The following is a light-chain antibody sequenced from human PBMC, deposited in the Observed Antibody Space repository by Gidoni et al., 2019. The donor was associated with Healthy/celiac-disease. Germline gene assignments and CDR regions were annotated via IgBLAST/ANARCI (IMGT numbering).Light chain of an antibody. J-gene: IGLJ2*01. CDR3: QAWDSILVV. Sequence: SYELTQQPSVSVSPGQTASITCSGDNLGDKYACWYQQKPGRSPVLVIYQDSKRPSGIPERFSGSNSGNTATLTISGTQAMDEADYYCQAWDSILVVFGGGTKLTVL. V-gene: IGLV3-1*01. CDR2: QDS. CDR1: NLGDKY.